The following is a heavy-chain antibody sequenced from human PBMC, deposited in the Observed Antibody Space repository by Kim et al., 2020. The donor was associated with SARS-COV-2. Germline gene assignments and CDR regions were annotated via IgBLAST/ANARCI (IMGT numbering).Heavy chain of an antibody. CDR1: GYKFSDYG. D-gene: IGHD5-12*01. CDR3: ARDQGLENIVAVIADY. Sequence: ASVKVSCKTSGYKFSDYGISWVRQAPGQGLLWLGWISGYNANTNYAENVQGRVTVTTDTSTSTAYMELRSLTADDTAIYYCARDQGLENIVAVIADYWGQ. V-gene: IGHV1-18*01. CDR2: ISGYNANT. J-gene: IGHJ4*02.